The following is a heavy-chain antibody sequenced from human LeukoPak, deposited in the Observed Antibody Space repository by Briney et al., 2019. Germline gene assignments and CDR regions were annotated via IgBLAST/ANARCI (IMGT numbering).Heavy chain of an antibody. CDR1: GGSIGSGDYY. D-gene: IGHD5-12*01. Sequence: SETLSLTCTVSGGSIGSGDYYWSWIRQPPGKGLEWIGYIYYSGSTHYNPSLKSRVTISVGTSKNQFSLKLSSVTAADTAVYYCARVPIVATTFYYYYGMDVWGQGTTVTVSS. CDR2: IYYSGST. J-gene: IGHJ6*02. V-gene: IGHV4-30-4*02. CDR3: ARVPIVATTFYYYYGMDV.